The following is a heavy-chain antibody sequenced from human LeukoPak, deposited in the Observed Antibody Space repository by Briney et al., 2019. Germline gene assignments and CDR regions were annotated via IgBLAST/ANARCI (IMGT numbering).Heavy chain of an antibody. CDR2: IKSKTDGGTT. Sequence: GGSLRLSCAASGFTFSNAWMSWVRQAPGKGLEWVGRIKSKTDGGTTGYAAPVKGRFTISRDDSKNTLYLQMNSLKTEDTAVYYCTTDGIVGATDAFDIWGQGTMVTVSS. D-gene: IGHD1-26*01. CDR3: TTDGIVGATDAFDI. J-gene: IGHJ3*02. V-gene: IGHV3-15*01. CDR1: GFTFSNAW.